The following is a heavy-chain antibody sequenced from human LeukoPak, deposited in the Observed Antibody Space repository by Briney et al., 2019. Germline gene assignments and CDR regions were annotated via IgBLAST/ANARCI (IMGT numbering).Heavy chain of an antibody. CDR3: ARGRDGFNSDFDY. V-gene: IGHV1-46*01. Sequence: ASVRVSCKSSGYTFTSYCIHWVRQAPGQGLEWMGILNPSGGSTTYAQMFQGRVTMTRDTSTSTVYMELSSLRSEDTAVYYCARGRDGFNSDFDYWGQGTLVTVSS. J-gene: IGHJ4*02. CDR2: LNPSGGST. D-gene: IGHD5-24*01. CDR1: GYTFTSYC.